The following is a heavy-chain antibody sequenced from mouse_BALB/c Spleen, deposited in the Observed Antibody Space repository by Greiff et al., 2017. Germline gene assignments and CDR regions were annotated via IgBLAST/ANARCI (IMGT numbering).Heavy chain of an antibody. CDR1: GFTFSDYY. Sequence: EVKLVESGGGLVKPGGSLKLSCAASGFTFSDYYMYWVRQTPEKRLEWVATISDGGSYTYYPDSVKGRFTISRDNAKNNLYLQMSSLKSEDTAMYYCARGGYDGPMDYWGQGTSVTVSS. CDR3: ARGGYDGPMDY. V-gene: IGHV5-4*02. D-gene: IGHD2-14*01. CDR2: ISDGGSYT. J-gene: IGHJ4*01.